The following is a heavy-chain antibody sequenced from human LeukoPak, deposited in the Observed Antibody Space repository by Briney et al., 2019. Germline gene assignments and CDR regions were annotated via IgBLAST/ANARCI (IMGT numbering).Heavy chain of an antibody. V-gene: IGHV3-73*01. CDR2: IRSKAYSYAT. CDR3: GRDGQYGGYSLGY. D-gene: IGHD3-22*01. CDR1: GFTFSDSS. J-gene: IGHJ4*02. Sequence: PGGSLRLSCAASGFTFSDSSMHWVRHASGQGLEWVGRIRSKAYSYATDYPASVNGRFTISRDDSKNTAYLQLNSLETEDTAVYYCGRDGQYGGYSLGYWGQGILVTVSS.